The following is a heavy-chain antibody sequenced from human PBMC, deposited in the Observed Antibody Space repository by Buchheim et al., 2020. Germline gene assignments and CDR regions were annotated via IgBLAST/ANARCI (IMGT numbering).Heavy chain of an antibody. D-gene: IGHD6-19*01. V-gene: IGHV3-23*01. CDR1: GFTFSSYA. J-gene: IGHJ4*02. Sequence: EVQLLESGGGLVQPGGSLRLSCAASGFTFSSYAMSWVRQAPGKGLEWVSAISGSGGSTYYADSVKGRFTISRDNSKNTLYLQMNSLRAEDTAVYYCARASNSSGWYQETYYFDYWGQGTL. CDR3: ARASNSSGWYQETYYFDY. CDR2: ISGSGGST.